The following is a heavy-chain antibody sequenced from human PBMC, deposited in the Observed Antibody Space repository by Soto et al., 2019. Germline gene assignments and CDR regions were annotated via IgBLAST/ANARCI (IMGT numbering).Heavy chain of an antibody. D-gene: IGHD2-15*01. V-gene: IGHV3-53*02. CDR1: GFTVSSNY. Sequence: EVQLVETGGGLIQPGGSLRLSCAASGFTVSSNYMSWVRQAPGKGLEWVSVIYSGGSTYYADSVKGRFTITRENSKNSLYLQMNSMRAVDTALYYCARETPACLDYWGQGTMVTVSS. J-gene: IGHJ4*02. CDR3: ARETPACLDY. CDR2: IYSGGST.